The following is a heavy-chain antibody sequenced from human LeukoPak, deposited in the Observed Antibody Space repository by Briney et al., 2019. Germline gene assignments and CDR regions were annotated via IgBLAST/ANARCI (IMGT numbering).Heavy chain of an antibody. Sequence: PGGSLRLSCAASGFTLSSYSMNWVRQAPGKGLEWVSYISSSSSTIYYADSVKGRFTISRDNAKNSLYLQMNSLRDEETAVYYCARDQYDILTGYYVDYWGQGTLVTVSS. CDR2: ISSSSSTI. CDR1: GFTLSSYS. D-gene: IGHD3-9*01. CDR3: ARDQYDILTGYYVDY. J-gene: IGHJ4*02. V-gene: IGHV3-48*02.